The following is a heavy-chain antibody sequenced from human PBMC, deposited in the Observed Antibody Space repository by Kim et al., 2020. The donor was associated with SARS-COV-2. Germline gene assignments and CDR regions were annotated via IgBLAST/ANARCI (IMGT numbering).Heavy chain of an antibody. CDR3: ARERRGQHPGFDY. J-gene: IGHJ4*02. Sequence: SETLSLTCSVSGGSVSSGYYYWSWIRQPPGKGLEWIGYIYYSGSTNYNPSLKSRVTISIDTSKNQISLKLSSVTAADTAVYYCARERRGQHPGFDYWGQG. V-gene: IGHV4-61*01. CDR1: GGSVSSGYYY. D-gene: IGHD6-13*01. CDR2: IYYSGST.